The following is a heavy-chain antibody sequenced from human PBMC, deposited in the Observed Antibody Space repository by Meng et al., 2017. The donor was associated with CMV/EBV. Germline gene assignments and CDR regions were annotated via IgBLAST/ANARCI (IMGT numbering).Heavy chain of an antibody. D-gene: IGHD6-13*01. CDR2: INHSGST. V-gene: IGHV4-34*01. CDR1: GGSFSGYY. Sequence: SETLSLTCAVYGGSFSGYYWSWIRQPPGKGLEWIGEINHSGSTNYNPSLKSRVTISVDTSKNQFSLKLSSVTAADTAVYYCARGIIAAAASSVDYYYYGMDVWGQGTTVTVSS. J-gene: IGHJ6*02. CDR3: ARGIIAAAASSVDYYYYGMDV.